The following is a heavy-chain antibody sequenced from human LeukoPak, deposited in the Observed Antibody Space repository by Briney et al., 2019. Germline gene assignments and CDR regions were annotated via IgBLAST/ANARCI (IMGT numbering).Heavy chain of an antibody. CDR3: ARDFFAFGGVIALLDY. J-gene: IGHJ4*02. V-gene: IGHV3-7*01. Sequence: GGSLRLSCAASGFTFSSYWMSWVHQAPGKGLEWVANIKLDGSEKYYVDSVKGRFTISRDNAKKSLYLQMNSLRDEDTAVYYCARDFFAFGGVIALLDYWGQETLVTVSS. CDR1: GFTFSSYW. D-gene: IGHD3-16*02. CDR2: IKLDGSEK.